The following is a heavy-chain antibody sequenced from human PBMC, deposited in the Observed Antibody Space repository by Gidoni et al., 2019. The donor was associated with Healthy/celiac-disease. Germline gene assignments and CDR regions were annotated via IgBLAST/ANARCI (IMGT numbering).Heavy chain of an antibody. CDR2: IDPMDSYT. J-gene: IGHJ4*02. CDR1: GYSFTSYW. Sequence: DVQLVQSGAEVKKPGESLRISCKGSGYSFTSYWISWVRQMPGKGLEWMGRIDPMDSYTNYSPSFQGHVTISADKSISTAYLQWSSLKASDTAMYYCASRAVVDYGDTDRDVGGFDYWGQGTLVTVSS. D-gene: IGHD4-17*01. CDR3: ASRAVVDYGDTDRDVGGFDY. V-gene: IGHV5-10-1*03.